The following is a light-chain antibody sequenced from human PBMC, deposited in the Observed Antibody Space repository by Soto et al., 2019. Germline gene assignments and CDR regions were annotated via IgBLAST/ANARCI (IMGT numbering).Light chain of an antibody. V-gene: IGLV1-40*01. Sequence: QSALTQPPSVSGAPGQRVTLSCTGSSSNIGAGYDVHWYQQLPGTAPKLLIFHNSNRPSGVPDRFSGSKSGTSASLAITGLQAEDEADYYCQSYDSRLSGYVFGTGTKVTVL. CDR3: QSYDSRLSGYV. J-gene: IGLJ1*01. CDR1: SSNIGAGYD. CDR2: HNS.